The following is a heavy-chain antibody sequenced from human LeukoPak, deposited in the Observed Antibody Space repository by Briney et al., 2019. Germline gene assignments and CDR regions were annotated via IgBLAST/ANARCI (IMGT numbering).Heavy chain of an antibody. CDR2: IIPIFGTA. V-gene: IGHV1-69*13. CDR1: GGTFSSYA. J-gene: IGHJ5*02. CDR3: ARTGYYDFWSGYYGGLEPNWFDP. D-gene: IGHD3-3*01. Sequence: GASVKVSCKASGGTFSSYAISWVRQAPGQGLEWMGGIIPIFGTANYAQKFQGRVTITADESTSTAYMELSSLRSEDTAVYYCARTGYYDFWSGYYGGLEPNWFDPWGQGTLVTVSS.